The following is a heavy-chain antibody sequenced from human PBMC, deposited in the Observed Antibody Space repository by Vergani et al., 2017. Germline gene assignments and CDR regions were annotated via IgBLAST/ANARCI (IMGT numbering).Heavy chain of an antibody. J-gene: IGHJ6*02. V-gene: IGHV3-66*01. D-gene: IGHD3-3*01. CDR3: ARDRYDFWSGYANYGMDV. CDR1: GFTVSSNY. Sequence: VQLVESGGGLVQPGGSLRLSCAASGFTVSSNYMSWVRQAPGKGLEWVSVIYSGGSTYYADSVKGRFTISRDNAKNSLYLQMNSLRAEDTAVYYCARDRYDFWSGYANYGMDVWGQGTTVTVSS. CDR2: IYSGGST.